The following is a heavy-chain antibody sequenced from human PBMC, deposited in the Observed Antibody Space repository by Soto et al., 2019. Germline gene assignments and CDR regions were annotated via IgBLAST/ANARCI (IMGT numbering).Heavy chain of an antibody. Sequence: PGESLKISCKGSGYSFTSYWIGWVRQMPGKGLEWMGIIYPGDSDTRYSPSFQGQVTISADKSISTAYLQWSSLKASDTAMYYCARRGRYDFWSGHLGQFDPWGQGTLVTVS. CDR1: GYSFTSYW. J-gene: IGHJ5*02. CDR2: IYPGDSDT. V-gene: IGHV5-51*01. D-gene: IGHD3-3*01. CDR3: ARRGRYDFWSGHLGQFDP.